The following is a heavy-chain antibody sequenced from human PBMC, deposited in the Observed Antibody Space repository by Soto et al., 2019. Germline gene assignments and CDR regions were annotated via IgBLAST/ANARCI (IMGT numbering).Heavy chain of an antibody. V-gene: IGHV1-2*02. CDR1: GYSITGYY. J-gene: IGHJ4*02. Sequence: ASVKVSCTASGYSITGYYMHWVRQAPGQGLEWMGWINPNSGGTNYAQKFQGRVTMTRDTSISTAYMELSRLRSDDTAIYYCARDSRGGVTATFAYWGQGTLVTVSS. CDR2: INPNSGGT. CDR3: ARDSRGGVTATFAY. D-gene: IGHD2-21*02.